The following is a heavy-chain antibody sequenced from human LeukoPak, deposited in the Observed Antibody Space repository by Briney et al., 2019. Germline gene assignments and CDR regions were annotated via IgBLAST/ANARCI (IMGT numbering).Heavy chain of an antibody. D-gene: IGHD2-2*01. V-gene: IGHV1-2*02. CDR2: INPNSGDR. J-gene: IGHJ6*04. CDR1: GGTFSSYA. Sequence: ASVKVSCKASGGTFSSYAISWVRQAPGPGLEWMGWINPNSGDRKYAQKFQGRLTLTRDTSISTAYMELSSLRSDDTAVYYCARWPAVVDVDVWGKGTTVTVSS. CDR3: ARWPAVVDVDV.